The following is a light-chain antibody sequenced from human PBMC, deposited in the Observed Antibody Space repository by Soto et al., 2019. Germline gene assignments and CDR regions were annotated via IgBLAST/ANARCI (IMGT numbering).Light chain of an antibody. Sequence: QSVLTQPASVSGSPGQSITISCTGTSSDVGSYNLVSWYQQHPGKAPKLMIYEGSKRPSGVSNRFSGSKSGNTASLTISGLQAEDEADYYCCSYAGSSTVVFGGGTKLTV. J-gene: IGLJ2*01. CDR2: EGS. V-gene: IGLV2-23*01. CDR3: CSYAGSSTVV. CDR1: SSDVGSYNL.